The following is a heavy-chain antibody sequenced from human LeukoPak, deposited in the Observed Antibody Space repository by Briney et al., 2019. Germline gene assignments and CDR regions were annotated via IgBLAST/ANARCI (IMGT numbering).Heavy chain of an antibody. Sequence: SETLSLTCAVSGGSISSGGYSWSWIRQPPGKGLEWIGYIYHSGSTYYNQSLKSRVTISVDRSMNQFSLKLSSVTAADTAVYYCAREVVVAAAFDIWGQGTTVTVSS. J-gene: IGHJ3*02. CDR1: GGSISSGGYS. D-gene: IGHD2-15*01. V-gene: IGHV4-30-2*01. CDR2: IYHSGST. CDR3: AREVVVAAAFDI.